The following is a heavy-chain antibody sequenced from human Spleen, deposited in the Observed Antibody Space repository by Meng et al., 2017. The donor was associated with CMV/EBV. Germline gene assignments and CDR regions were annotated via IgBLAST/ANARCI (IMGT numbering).Heavy chain of an antibody. CDR2: INTNTGGT. V-gene: IGHV1-2*02. J-gene: IGHJ5*02. Sequence: ASVKVSCKASGYTFIAYYMHWVRQAPGQGLEWMGWINTNTGGTNYAQKFQGRVTMTRDTSISTAYMELSSLRSDHTALYYCARDHIRGRSFDPWGQGTLVTVSS. CDR3: ARDHIRGRSFDP. CDR1: GYTFIAYY. D-gene: IGHD1-14*01.